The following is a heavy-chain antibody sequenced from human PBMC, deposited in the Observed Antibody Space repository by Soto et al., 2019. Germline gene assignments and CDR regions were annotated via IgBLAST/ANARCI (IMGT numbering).Heavy chain of an antibody. CDR2: IKKKTDGGTT. V-gene: IGHV3-15*01. CDR1: GFSVNNAW. Sequence: PGGSLRLSCAGSGFSVNNAWITWVRQAPGQGLECVARIKKKTDGGTTDYAAPVKGRFTISRDDSTNTLYLQMNSLKTEDTAVYYCATRIGTIDYWGQGALVTVSS. CDR3: ATRIGTIDY. J-gene: IGHJ4*02.